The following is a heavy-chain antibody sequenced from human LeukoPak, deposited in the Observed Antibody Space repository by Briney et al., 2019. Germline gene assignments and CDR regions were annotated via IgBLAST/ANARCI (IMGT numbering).Heavy chain of an antibody. CDR1: GGSISSGGYY. CDR2: IYYSGNT. Sequence: SETLSLTCTVSGGSISSGGYYWSWIRQHPGKGLEWIGYIYYSGNTYYNPSLKSRVTISVDTSKNQFSLNLTSVTAADTAVYYCARYCSSTTCCWFDPWGQGTLVTVSS. V-gene: IGHV4-31*03. CDR3: ARYCSSTTCCWFDP. J-gene: IGHJ5*02. D-gene: IGHD2-2*01.